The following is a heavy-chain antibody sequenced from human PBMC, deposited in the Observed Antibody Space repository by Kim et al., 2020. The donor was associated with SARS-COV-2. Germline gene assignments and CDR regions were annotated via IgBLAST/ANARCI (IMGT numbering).Heavy chain of an antibody. CDR1: GFTFSRYS. CDR2: IGADSVSI. J-gene: IGHJ4*02. CDR3: ARSVGYHDTSAQGEGFGY. D-gene: IGHD5-18*01. V-gene: IGHV3-48*04. Sequence: GGSLRLSCAASGFTFSRYSMNWVRRVPGKGLEWISFIGADSVSIHYSDSVRARFTVSRDDAKDIVFLQMDSLKGEDTGVYYCARSVGYHDTSAQGEGFGYWGQGTLVTVSS.